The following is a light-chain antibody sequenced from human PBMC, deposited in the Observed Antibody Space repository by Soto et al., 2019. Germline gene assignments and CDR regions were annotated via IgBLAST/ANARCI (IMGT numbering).Light chain of an antibody. Sequence: QSVLTQPASVSGSPGQSITISCTGTSSDIGGYKYVSWYQQHPGKAPKLMIFEVSHRPSGVSNRFSGSKSGNTASLTISGLQAEDEADYYCSSYTSSSTPVFGGGTKLTVL. V-gene: IGLV2-14*01. CDR1: SSDIGGYKY. J-gene: IGLJ3*02. CDR2: EVS. CDR3: SSYTSSSTPV.